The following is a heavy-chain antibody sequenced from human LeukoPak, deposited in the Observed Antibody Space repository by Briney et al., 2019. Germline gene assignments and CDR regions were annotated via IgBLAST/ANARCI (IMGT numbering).Heavy chain of an antibody. CDR3: ARDPVRFLEWLSYNWFDP. V-gene: IGHV1-69*05. CDR1: GGTFSSYA. J-gene: IGHJ5*02. CDR2: IIPIFGTA. D-gene: IGHD3-3*01. Sequence: SVKVSCKASGGTFSSYAISWVRQAPGQGLEWMGRIIPIFGTANYAQKFQGRVTITTDESTSTAYMELSSLRSDDTAVYYCARDPVRFLEWLSYNWFDPWGQGTLVTVSS.